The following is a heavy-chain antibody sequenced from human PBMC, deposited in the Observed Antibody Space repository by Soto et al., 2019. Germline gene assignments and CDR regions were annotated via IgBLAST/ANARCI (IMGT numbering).Heavy chain of an antibody. CDR3: ARHGGQWLVKFDY. CDR1: GFTFSSYA. D-gene: IGHD6-19*01. J-gene: IGHJ4*02. Sequence: VQLVESGGGVVQPGRSLRLSCAASGFTFSSYAMSWVRQAPGKGLEWVSAISGSGGSTYYADSVKGRFTISRDNSKNTLYLQMNSLRAEDTAVYYCARHGGQWLVKFDYWGQGTLVTVSS. V-gene: IGHV3-23*04. CDR2: ISGSGGST.